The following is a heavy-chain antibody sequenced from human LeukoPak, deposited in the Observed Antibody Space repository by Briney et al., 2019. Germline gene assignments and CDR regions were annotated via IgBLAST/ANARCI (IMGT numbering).Heavy chain of an antibody. CDR1: GGSFSGYY. D-gene: IGHD6-19*01. Sequence: SETLSLTCAVYGGSFSGYYWSWIRQPPGKGLDGIGEINHIGSTNYNPSLKSRVTISVDTSKNQFSLKLSSVTAADTAVYYCARSLDSSGWYGAFDIWGQGTMVTVSS. V-gene: IGHV4-34*01. J-gene: IGHJ3*02. CDR3: ARSLDSSGWYGAFDI. CDR2: INHIGST.